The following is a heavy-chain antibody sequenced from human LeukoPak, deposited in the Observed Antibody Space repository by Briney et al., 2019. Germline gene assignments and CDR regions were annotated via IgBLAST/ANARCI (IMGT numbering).Heavy chain of an antibody. Sequence: GGSLRLSCAASGFTFRTSGMNWVRQAPGKGLEWVSGINWNGGSTGYADSVKGRFTIPRDNAKNSLYLQMNSLRAEDTALYYCARDQADYYYYYMDVWGKGTTVTVSS. V-gene: IGHV3-20*04. J-gene: IGHJ6*03. CDR2: INWNGGST. CDR3: ARDQADYYYYYMDV. CDR1: GFTFRTSG.